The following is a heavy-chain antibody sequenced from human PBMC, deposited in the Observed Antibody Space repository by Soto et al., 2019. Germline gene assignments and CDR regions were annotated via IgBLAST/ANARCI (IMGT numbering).Heavy chain of an antibody. CDR3: ASNRYGYTFYDY. J-gene: IGHJ4*02. CDR1: GGSISSYY. V-gene: IGHV4-59*08. D-gene: IGHD5-18*01. CDR2: IYYSGST. Sequence: SETLSLTCTVSGGSISSYYWSWIRQPPGKGLEWIGYIYYSGSTNYNPSLKSRVTISVDTSKNQFSLKLSSVTAADTAVYYCASNRYGYTFYDYWGQGTLVTVS.